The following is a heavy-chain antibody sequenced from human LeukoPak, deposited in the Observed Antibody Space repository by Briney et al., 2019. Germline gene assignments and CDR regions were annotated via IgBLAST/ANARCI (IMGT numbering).Heavy chain of an antibody. D-gene: IGHD6-13*01. V-gene: IGHV4-4*07. CDR2: IQTSGST. CDR1: GGSISSYY. CDR3: ARERIGIAATGTLRGPRNYYYYMDV. J-gene: IGHJ6*03. Sequence: SETLSLTCTVSGGSISSYYWTWIRQPAGKGLEWIGRIQTSGSTNYNPSLKSRVTISVDASKNQFSLKVNSVTAADTAVYYCARERIGIAATGTLRGPRNYYYYMDVWGKGTTVTVSS.